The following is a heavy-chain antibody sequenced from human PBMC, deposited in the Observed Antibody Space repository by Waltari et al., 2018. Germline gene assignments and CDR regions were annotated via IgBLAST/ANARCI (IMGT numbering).Heavy chain of an antibody. D-gene: IGHD4-17*01. V-gene: IGHV4-34*01. CDR2: INHSGST. CDR1: GGSFSGSY. Sequence: QVQLQQWGAGLLKPSATLSLTCAVYGGSFSGSYWSWIRQPPGKGLEWIGEINHSGSTNYNPSLKSRVTISVDTSKNQFSLKLSSVTAADTAVYYCASRLAVTTLYYFDDWGQGTLVTVSS. CDR3: ASRLAVTTLYYFDD. J-gene: IGHJ4*02.